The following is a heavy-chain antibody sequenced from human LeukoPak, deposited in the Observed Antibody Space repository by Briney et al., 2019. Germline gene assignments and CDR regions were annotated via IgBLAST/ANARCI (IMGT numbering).Heavy chain of an antibody. Sequence: ASVKVSCKASGYTFTGYYMHWVRQAPGQGLEWMGWINPNSGGTNYAQKFQGRVTMTRDTSISTAYMELSRLRSDDTAVYYCARKKRGIAVAGTGNWFDPWGQRTLVTVSS. CDR3: ARKKRGIAVAGTGNWFDP. V-gene: IGHV1-2*02. J-gene: IGHJ5*02. CDR1: GYTFTGYY. D-gene: IGHD6-19*01. CDR2: INPNSGGT.